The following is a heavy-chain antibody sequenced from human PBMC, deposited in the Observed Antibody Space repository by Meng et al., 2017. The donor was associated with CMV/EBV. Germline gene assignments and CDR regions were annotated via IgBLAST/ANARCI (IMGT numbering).Heavy chain of an antibody. Sequence: GGSLRLSCVASGFTFSSYEMNWVRQAPGKGLEWVSYISSSGSTIYYADSVKGRFTISRDNAKNSLYLQMNSLRAEDTAVYYCARDDATSYYYYYGMDVWGQGTTVTVSS. J-gene: IGHJ6*02. CDR2: ISSSGSTI. CDR1: GFTFSSYE. CDR3: ARDDATSYYYYYGMDV. D-gene: IGHD2-2*01. V-gene: IGHV3-48*03.